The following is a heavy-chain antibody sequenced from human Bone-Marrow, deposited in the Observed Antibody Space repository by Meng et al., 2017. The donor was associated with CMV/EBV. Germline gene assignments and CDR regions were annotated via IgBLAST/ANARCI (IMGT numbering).Heavy chain of an antibody. CDR2: MNPNSGNT. J-gene: IGHJ4*02. CDR1: GYTFTSYD. CDR3: ARAPVYCSSTSCYLGY. V-gene: IGHV1-8*01. D-gene: IGHD2-2*01. Sequence: ASVKVSCKASGYTFTSYDINWVQQATGQGLEWMGWMNPNSGNTGYAQKFQGRVTMTRNTSISTAYMELSSLRSEDTAVYYCARAPVYCSSTSCYLGYWGQGTLVTVSS.